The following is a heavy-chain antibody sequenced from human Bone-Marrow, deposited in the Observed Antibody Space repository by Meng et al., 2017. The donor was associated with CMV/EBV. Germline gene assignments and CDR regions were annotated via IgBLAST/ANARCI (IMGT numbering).Heavy chain of an antibody. CDR3: ARVSGWRWKY. D-gene: IGHD5-24*01. V-gene: IGHV3-23*01. Sequence: GESLKISCAASGFTFSSYAMSWVRQAPGKGLEWVSAISGSGGSTYYADSVKGRFTISRDNSKNTLYLQMNSLRAEDTAVYYCARVSGWRWKYWGQGTLVTVSS. CDR1: GFTFSSYA. CDR2: ISGSGGST. J-gene: IGHJ4*02.